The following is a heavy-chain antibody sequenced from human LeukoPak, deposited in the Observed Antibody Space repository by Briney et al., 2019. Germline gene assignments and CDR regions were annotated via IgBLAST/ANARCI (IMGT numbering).Heavy chain of an antibody. CDR2: IYYSGST. V-gene: IGHV4-61*08. CDR3: ARMVITVAKRYYFDY. J-gene: IGHJ4*02. D-gene: IGHD4-17*01. CDR1: GGSSRSGDYY. Sequence: SQTLSLTCAVSGGSSRSGDYYWSWIRQPPGKGLEWIGYIYYSGSTNYNPSLKSRVTISVDTSKNQFSLKLSSVTAADTAVYYCARMVITVAKRYYFDYWGQGTLVTVSS.